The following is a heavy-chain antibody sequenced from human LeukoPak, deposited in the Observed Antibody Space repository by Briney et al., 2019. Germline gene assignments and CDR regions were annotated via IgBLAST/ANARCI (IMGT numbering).Heavy chain of an antibody. D-gene: IGHD6-19*01. CDR2: ISAYNGNT. J-gene: IGHJ4*02. Sequence: GASVKVSCKASGYTFTSYGISWVRQAPGQGLEWMGWISAYNGNTNYAQKLQGRVTMTTDTSTSTAYMELSRLRSDDTAVYYCARDGGNTQWLVREHDYWGQGTLVTVSS. V-gene: IGHV1-18*01. CDR1: GYTFTSYG. CDR3: ARDGGNTQWLVREHDY.